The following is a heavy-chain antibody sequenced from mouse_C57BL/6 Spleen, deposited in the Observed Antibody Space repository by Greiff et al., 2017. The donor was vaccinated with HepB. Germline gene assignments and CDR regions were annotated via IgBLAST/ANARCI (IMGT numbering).Heavy chain of an antibody. CDR1: GYSFTSYY. J-gene: IGHJ4*01. D-gene: IGHD4-1*01. CDR2: IYPGSGNT. V-gene: IGHV1-66*01. CDR3: ARAGTDAMDY. Sequence: VQLQESGPELVKPGASVKISCKASGYSFTSYYIHWVKQRPGQGLEWIGWIYPGSGNTKYNEKFKGKATLTADTSSSTAYMQLSSLTSEDSAVYYCARAGTDAMDYWGQGTSVTVSS.